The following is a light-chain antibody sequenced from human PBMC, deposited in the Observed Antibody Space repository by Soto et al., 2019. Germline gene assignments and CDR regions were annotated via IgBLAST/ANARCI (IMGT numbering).Light chain of an antibody. Sequence: DVQMTQSPSSLSASVGDRVTITCRASQSISSYLNWYQQIPGKAPKLLIYAASSLQSGVPSRFSGSGSGTDFALTISSLQPEDFAAYYCQQSYTTPYTFGQGTKVEIK. CDR1: QSISSY. V-gene: IGKV1-39*01. J-gene: IGKJ2*01. CDR2: AAS. CDR3: QQSYTTPYT.